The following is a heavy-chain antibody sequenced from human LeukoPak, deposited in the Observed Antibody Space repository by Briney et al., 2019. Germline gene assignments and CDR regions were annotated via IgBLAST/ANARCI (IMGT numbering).Heavy chain of an antibody. D-gene: IGHD2-15*01. CDR3: ARARRDCSGGSCYPDYNWFDP. J-gene: IGHJ5*02. CDR1: GFTFSSYE. V-gene: IGHV3-48*03. Sequence: PGGSLRLSCAASGFTFSSYEMNWVRQAPGKGLDWVSYISRSGNAIYYADSVRGRFTISRDNAKNSLYLQMNSLRAEDTAVYYCARARRDCSGGSCYPDYNWFDPWGQGTLVTVSS. CDR2: ISRSGNAI.